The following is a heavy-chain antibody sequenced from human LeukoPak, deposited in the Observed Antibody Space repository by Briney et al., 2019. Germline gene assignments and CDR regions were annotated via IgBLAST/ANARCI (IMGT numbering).Heavy chain of an antibody. D-gene: IGHD6-6*01. Sequence: PSETLSLTCAVYGGSFSGYYWSWIRQPPGKGLEWIGEINHSGSTNYNPSLKSRVTISVDTSKNQFSLKLSSVTAADTAVYYYRYSSSSDYDAFDIWGQGTMVTVSS. J-gene: IGHJ3*02. CDR3: RYSSSSDYDAFDI. CDR2: INHSGST. V-gene: IGHV4-34*01. CDR1: GGSFSGYY.